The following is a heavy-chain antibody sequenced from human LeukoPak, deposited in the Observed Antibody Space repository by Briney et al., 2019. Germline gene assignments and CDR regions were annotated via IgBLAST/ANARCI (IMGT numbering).Heavy chain of an antibody. CDR2: INPSGGST. V-gene: IGHV1-46*01. Sequence: GASVKVSCKASGYTFTNYGIIWVRQAPGRGLEWMGIINPSGGSTSYAQKFQGRVTMTEDTSTDTAYMELSSLRSEDTAVYFCATVSFWGQGTLVTVSS. CDR1: GYTFTNYG. J-gene: IGHJ4*01. CDR3: ATVSF. D-gene: IGHD1-1*01.